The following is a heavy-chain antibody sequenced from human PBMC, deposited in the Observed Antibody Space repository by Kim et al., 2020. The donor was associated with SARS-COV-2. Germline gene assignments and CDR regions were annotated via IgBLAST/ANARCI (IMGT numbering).Heavy chain of an antibody. CDR3: TTVPILRGVIPYYYYYGMDV. J-gene: IGHJ6*02. CDR1: GFTFSNAW. Sequence: GGSLRLSCAASGFTFSNAWMSWVRQAPGKGLEWVGRIKSKTDGGTTDYAAPVKGRFTISRDDSKNTLYLQMNSLKTEDTAVYYCTTVPILRGVIPYYYYYGMDVWGQGTTVTVSS. CDR2: IKSKTDGGTT. D-gene: IGHD3-10*01. V-gene: IGHV3-15*01.